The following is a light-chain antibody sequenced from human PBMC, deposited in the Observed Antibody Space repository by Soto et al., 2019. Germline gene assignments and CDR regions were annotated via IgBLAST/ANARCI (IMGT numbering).Light chain of an antibody. Sequence: EIVLTQSPGTLSLSPGERATLSCRASQSVSSSYLAWYQQKPGQAPRLLIYGASSRATGIPDRFSGSGSGTDLNVTISRLEPEDFSVYYCQQYGSSPPWTFGQGTKVEIK. CDR3: QQYGSSPPWT. J-gene: IGKJ1*01. CDR2: GAS. V-gene: IGKV3-20*01. CDR1: QSVSSSY.